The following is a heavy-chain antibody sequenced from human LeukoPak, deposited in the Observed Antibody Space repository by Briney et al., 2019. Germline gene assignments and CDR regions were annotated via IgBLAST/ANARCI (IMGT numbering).Heavy chain of an antibody. CDR1: GFTFSSYA. CDR3: AKGDYYDFDY. CDR2: ITSGVGIT. Sequence: GGSLRLPCAASGFTFSSYAMNWVRQAPGKGLEWVSIITSGVGITYYADSVKGRFTVSRDNSKSTLCLQMNSLRAEDTAVYYCAKGDYYDFDYWGQGTLVTVSS. J-gene: IGHJ4*02. D-gene: IGHD3-10*01. V-gene: IGHV3-23*01.